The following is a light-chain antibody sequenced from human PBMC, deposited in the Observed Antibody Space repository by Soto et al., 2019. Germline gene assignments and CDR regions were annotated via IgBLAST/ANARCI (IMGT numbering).Light chain of an antibody. Sequence: EIVLTQSPGTLSLSPGERATLSCRASHSVSSSYLAWYQQKPDQAPRLLIYGASSRATGIPDRCSGSGSGKDFTLTISRLEPEDFAVYYCQQFDTSPPSTFGQGTRLEIK. J-gene: IGKJ5*01. CDR3: QQFDTSPPST. CDR2: GAS. V-gene: IGKV3-20*01. CDR1: HSVSSSY.